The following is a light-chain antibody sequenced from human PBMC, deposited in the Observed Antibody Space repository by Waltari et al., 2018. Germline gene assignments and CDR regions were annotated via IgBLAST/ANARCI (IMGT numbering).Light chain of an antibody. Sequence: QSALTQPASVSGSPGQSITISCTGTSSDGGGYNYVSWYQQHPGKAPKLMIYEVSNRPSGFSKLFSGSKSGNTASLTISRLQAEDEADYYCSSYTSSSTPYVFGTGTKVTVL. CDR2: EVS. CDR1: SSDGGGYNY. J-gene: IGLJ1*01. CDR3: SSYTSSSTPYV. V-gene: IGLV2-14*01.